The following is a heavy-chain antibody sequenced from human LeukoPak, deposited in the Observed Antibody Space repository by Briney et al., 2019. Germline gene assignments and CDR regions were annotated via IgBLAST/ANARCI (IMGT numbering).Heavy chain of an antibody. CDR1: GGSIGSYY. CDR2: IYYSGST. CDR3: AREAAWGYYGMDV. D-gene: IGHD3-16*01. J-gene: IGHJ6*02. Sequence: SETLSLTCTVSGGSIGSYYWSWIRQPPGKGLEWIGYIYYSGSTNYNPSLKSRVTISVDTSKNQFSLKLSSVTAADTAVYYCAREAAWGYYGMDVWGQGTTVTVSS. V-gene: IGHV4-59*01.